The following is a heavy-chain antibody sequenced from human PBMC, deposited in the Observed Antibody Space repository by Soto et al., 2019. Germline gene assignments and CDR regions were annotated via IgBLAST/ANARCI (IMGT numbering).Heavy chain of an antibody. J-gene: IGHJ3*02. V-gene: IGHV4-59*08. CDR3: ARRYGSAFDI. CDR2: IYYSGST. Sequence: SDTLSLTSTVSGGSIGGYDWSLIRQPPGKGLEWIGYIYYSGSTNYNPSLKSRVTISVDTSKNQFSLKLSSVTASDTDVYYWARRYGSAFDIWGQGTMVTVS. CDR1: GGSIGGYD. D-gene: IGHD3-10*01.